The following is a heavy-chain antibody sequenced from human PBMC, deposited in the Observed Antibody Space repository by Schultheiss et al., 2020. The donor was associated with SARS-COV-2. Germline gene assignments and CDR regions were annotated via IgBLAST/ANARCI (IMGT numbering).Heavy chain of an antibody. CDR1: GFTFSSYG. V-gene: IGHV3-23*01. CDR2: ISGSGGST. J-gene: IGHJ3*02. CDR3: AKTWETISDAFDI. D-gene: IGHD3-3*01. Sequence: GGSLRLSCAASGFTFSSYGMHWVRQAPGKGLEWVSAISGSGGSTYYADSVKGRFTISRDNSKNTLYLQMNSLTAEDTAVYYCAKTWETISDAFDIWGQGTMVTVSS.